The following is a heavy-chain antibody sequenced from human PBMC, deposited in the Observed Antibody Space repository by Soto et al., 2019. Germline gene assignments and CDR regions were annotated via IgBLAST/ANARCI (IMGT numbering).Heavy chain of an antibody. CDR1: GCTISSSDW. V-gene: IGHV4-4*02. D-gene: IGHD1-26*01. J-gene: IGHJ4*02. CDR2: IYHSGST. CDR3: ERDLLVGADEYYFDV. Sequence: SETLSLPCSVSGCTISSSDWRWWVRQPPGEGLEWIEEIYHSGSTNYNPSLKSRVTISVDKSKNQFSLKMSSVNAADTAVYYCERDLLVGADEYYFDVWGQGTLVTVSS.